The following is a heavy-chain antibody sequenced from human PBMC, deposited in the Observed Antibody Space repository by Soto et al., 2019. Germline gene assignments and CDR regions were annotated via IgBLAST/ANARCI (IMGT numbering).Heavy chain of an antibody. CDR2: IIPVLSVT. CDR3: AKAPNPRSATSSSSGMDV. Sequence: QVQLVQSGAEVKKPGSSVRVSCKASGGTFSSYIITWVRQAPGQGLEWMGRIIPVLSVTYYAQKFQGRVTITANQPTTTVDMDLSSLISDDTAVHYCAKAPNPRSATSSSSGMDVWGQGTTVTVSS. CDR1: GGTFSSYI. D-gene: IGHD6-6*01. J-gene: IGHJ6*02. V-gene: IGHV1-69*02.